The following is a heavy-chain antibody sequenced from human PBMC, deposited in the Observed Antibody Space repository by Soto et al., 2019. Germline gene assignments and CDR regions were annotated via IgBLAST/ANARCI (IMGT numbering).Heavy chain of an antibody. Sequence: PGESLKLSCRASGYTFTRHWIGWVRLLPGKGQEWVGIINTGDSDTRYRSSFQGQFTISVENSISTAYLQWTSLRASDTAMYYCARLPGNTIWFDPWGQGTLVTVSS. J-gene: IGHJ5*02. V-gene: IGHV5-51*01. CDR1: GYTFTRHW. CDR3: ARLPGNTIWFDP. D-gene: IGHD2-2*01. CDR2: INTGDSDT.